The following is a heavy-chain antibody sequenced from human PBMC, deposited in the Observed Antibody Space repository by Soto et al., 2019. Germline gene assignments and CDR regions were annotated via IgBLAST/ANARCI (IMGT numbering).Heavy chain of an antibody. CDR1: GYTFTTYV. J-gene: IGHJ6*02. CDR3: ARVGRNYYGLDV. CDR2: LDAGNDNT. D-gene: IGHD3-3*01. Sequence: ASVKVSCKASGYTFTTYVMHWVRQAPGQRLEWMGWLDAGNDNTEYSQKLQGRVTITRDTSASTVYMELSSLSSEDTAVYYCARVGRNYYGLDVWGQGTTVTVSS. V-gene: IGHV1-3*01.